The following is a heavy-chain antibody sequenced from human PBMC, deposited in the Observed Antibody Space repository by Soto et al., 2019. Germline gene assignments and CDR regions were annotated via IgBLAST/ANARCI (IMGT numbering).Heavy chain of an antibody. CDR2: ISAYNGNT. D-gene: IGHD3-22*01. CDR3: ATQTPKDYYDSSGYYLYFQH. J-gene: IGHJ1*01. V-gene: IGHV1-18*01. Sequence: EASVKVSCKASGYTCTSYGISWVLQAPGQGLEWMGWISAYNGNTNYAQKLQGRVTMTTDTSTSTAYMELRSLRSDDTAVYYCATQTPKDYYDSSGYYLYFQHWGQGTLVTVSS. CDR1: GYTCTSYG.